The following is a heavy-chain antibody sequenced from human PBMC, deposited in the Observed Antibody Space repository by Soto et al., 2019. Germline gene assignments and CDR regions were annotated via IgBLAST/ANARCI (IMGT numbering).Heavy chain of an antibody. D-gene: IGHD3-16*01. V-gene: IGHV3-23*01. CDR1: GFTFSSYA. CDR3: AKHASYYDPRLSEYFQH. J-gene: IGHJ1*01. CDR2: ISGSGGST. Sequence: GGSLRLSCAASGFTFSSYAMSWVRQAPGKGLEWVSAISGSGGSTYYADSVKGRFTISRDNSKDTLYLQMNSLRAEDTAVYYCAKHASYYDPRLSEYFQHWGQGTLVTVSS.